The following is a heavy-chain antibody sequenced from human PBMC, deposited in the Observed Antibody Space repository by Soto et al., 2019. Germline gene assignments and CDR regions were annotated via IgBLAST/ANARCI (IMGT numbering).Heavy chain of an antibody. CDR3: ARSHGLYSGTFFDF. V-gene: IGHV6-1*01. Sequence: PSETLSLTFAIPGDTVFSISASWNWISQLPSRGLEWLGRTYYRSNWHDDYAVSVKSRITINPDTSKNQFSLQLKSVTPEDTAVYYCARSHGLYSGTFFDFWGQGALVTVSS. J-gene: IGHJ4*02. D-gene: IGHD6-13*01. CDR1: GDTVFSISAS. CDR2: TYYRSNWHD.